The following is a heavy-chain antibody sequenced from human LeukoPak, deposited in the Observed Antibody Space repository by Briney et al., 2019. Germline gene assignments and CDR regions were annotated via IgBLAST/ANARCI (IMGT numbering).Heavy chain of an antibody. CDR1: GFTFSSYA. V-gene: IGHV3-23*01. CDR3: ARCRDLWNNWFDP. J-gene: IGHJ5*02. Sequence: GGSLRLSCAASGFTFSSYAMSWVRQALGEGLEWVSAISGSGGSTNHADSEKDRFTNSKNNAKNALYLQMNSLRAEDTAVYYCARCRDLWNNWFDPWGQGTLVTVSS. CDR2: ISGSGGST. D-gene: IGHD3-10*01.